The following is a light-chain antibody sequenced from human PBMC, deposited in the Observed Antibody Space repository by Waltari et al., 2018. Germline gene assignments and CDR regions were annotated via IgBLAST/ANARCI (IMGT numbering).Light chain of an antibody. CDR2: VVS. Sequence: DIQLTQSPSFLSASVGDRVTLTCRASQDISSYLAWYQQKPGKAPKVLIYVVSTLQSGVPSRFSGSGSGTEFTLTISSLQPEDFATYYCQQLKSYPLTFGGGTKVYIK. CDR3: QQLKSYPLT. CDR1: QDISSY. V-gene: IGKV1-9*01. J-gene: IGKJ4*01.